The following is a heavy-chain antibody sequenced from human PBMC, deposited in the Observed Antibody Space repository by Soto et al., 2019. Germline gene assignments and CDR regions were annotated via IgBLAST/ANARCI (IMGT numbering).Heavy chain of an antibody. CDR3: ARDPRGSGYVFYYYYGMDV. V-gene: IGHV3-21*01. J-gene: IGHJ6*02. Sequence: GGSLRLSCAASGFTCSSYSMNWVRQAPGKGLEWVSSISSSSSYIYYADSVKGRFTISRDNAKNSLYLQMNSLRAEDTAVYYCARDPRGSGYVFYYYYGMDVWGQGTTVTVSS. D-gene: IGHD3-3*01. CDR2: ISSSSSYI. CDR1: GFTCSSYS.